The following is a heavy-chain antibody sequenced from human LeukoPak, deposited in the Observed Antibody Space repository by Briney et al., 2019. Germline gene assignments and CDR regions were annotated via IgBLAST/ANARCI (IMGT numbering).Heavy chain of an antibody. D-gene: IGHD2-21*01. CDR1: NDSISSATW. CDR3: ARKYSDAFDI. CDR2: IYHTESS. V-gene: IGHV4-4*02. Sequence: ASETLSLTCVVFNDSISSATWWTWVRQPPGRGLEWIGEIYHTESSNYNPSLKTRVTISVDKSKNQFSLKLSSVTAADTAVYYCARKYSDAFDIWGQGTMVTVSS. J-gene: IGHJ3*02.